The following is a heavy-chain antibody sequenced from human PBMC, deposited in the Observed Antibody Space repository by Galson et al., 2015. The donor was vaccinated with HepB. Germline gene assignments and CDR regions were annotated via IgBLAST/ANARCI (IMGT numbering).Heavy chain of an antibody. CDR1: GFAFPSSW. CDR3: ARSPNKFNRFDP. CDR2: VNSDGGNT. V-gene: IGHV3-74*01. J-gene: IGHJ5*02. Sequence: SLRLSCAASGFAFPSSWMHWIRHSPGKGLVWVARVNSDGGNTDYADSVRGRFTISRDNAKNTVSLQMNSLTADDTALYYCARSPNKFNRFDPWGQGALVTVSS.